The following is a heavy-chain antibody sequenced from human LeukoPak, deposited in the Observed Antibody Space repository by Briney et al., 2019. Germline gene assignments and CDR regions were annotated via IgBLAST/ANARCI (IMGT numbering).Heavy chain of an antibody. CDR3: ARGPRLLRGWFDP. D-gene: IGHD2/OR15-2a*01. CDR2: INPNSGGT. J-gene: IGHJ5*02. CDR1: AYTFTGYY. Sequence: GASVKVSCKASAYTFTGYYMHWVRQAPGQGLEWMVWINPNSGGTNYAQKFQGRVTMTRDTSISTAYMELSRLRSDDAAVYYCARGPRLLRGWFDPWGQGTLVTVSS. V-gene: IGHV1-2*02.